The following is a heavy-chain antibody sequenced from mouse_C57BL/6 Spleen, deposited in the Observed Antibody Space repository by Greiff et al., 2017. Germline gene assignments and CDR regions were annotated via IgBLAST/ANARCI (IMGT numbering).Heavy chain of an antibody. J-gene: IGHJ2*01. D-gene: IGHD2-4*01. CDR3: AREHYDFYYFDC. V-gene: IGHV5-4*01. CDR2: ISDGGSYT. CDR1: GFTFSSYA. Sequence: EVQLVESGGGLVKPGGSLKLSCAASGFTFSSYAMSWVRQTPEKRLEWVATISDGGSYTYYPDNVKGRFTISRDNAKNNLYLQMSHLKSEDTAMYYCAREHYDFYYFDCWGQGTTLTVSS.